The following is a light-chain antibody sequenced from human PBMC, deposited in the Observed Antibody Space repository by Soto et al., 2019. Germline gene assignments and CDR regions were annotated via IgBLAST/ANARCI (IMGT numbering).Light chain of an antibody. Sequence: IVLTHSPGTLSLSPWERATLSCRASQSVSSDYLAWYHQKPGQPPRLLIYGASSRATGIPDRFSGSGSGTNFTLTISRLEPEDFAVYYCHQYGSSPTCGQGTRREIK. CDR1: QSVSSDY. CDR3: HQYGSSPT. J-gene: IGKJ5*01. V-gene: IGKV3-20*01. CDR2: GAS.